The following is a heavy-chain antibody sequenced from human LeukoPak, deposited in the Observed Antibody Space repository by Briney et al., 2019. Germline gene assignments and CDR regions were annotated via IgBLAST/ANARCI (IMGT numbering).Heavy chain of an antibody. D-gene: IGHD3-10*01. V-gene: IGHV1-18*01. CDR3: ARGSLLWFGELFHWFDP. Sequence: ASVKVSCKASGYTFTSYGISWVRQAPRQGLEWMGWISAYNGNTNYAQKLQGRVTMTTDTSTSTAYMELRSLRSDDTAVYYCARGSLLWFGELFHWFDPWGQGTLVTVSS. CDR2: ISAYNGNT. J-gene: IGHJ5*02. CDR1: GYTFTSYG.